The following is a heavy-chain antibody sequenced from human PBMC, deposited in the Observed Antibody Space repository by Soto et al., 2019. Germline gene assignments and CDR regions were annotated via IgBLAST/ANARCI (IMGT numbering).Heavy chain of an antibody. CDR1: GGTFSSYA. D-gene: IGHD6-19*01. V-gene: IGHV1-69*13. J-gene: IGHJ6*02. CDR2: IIPIFGTA. CDR3: ARGGVAGTHYYYYYYGMDV. Sequence: SVKVSCKASGGTFSSYAISWVRQAPGQGLEWMGGIIPIFGTANYAQKFQGRVTITADETTSTAYMELSSLRSEDTAVYYCARGGVAGTHYYYYYYGMDVWGQGTTVTVSS.